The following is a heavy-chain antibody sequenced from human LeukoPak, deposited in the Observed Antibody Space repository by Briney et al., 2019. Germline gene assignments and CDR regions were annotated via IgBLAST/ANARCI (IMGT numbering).Heavy chain of an antibody. Sequence: QSGRSLRLSCTASGFTFADYDMSWVRQAPGKGLEWVAFIRRKVYGGTAQYAASVIGRFTISRDDSKSFAYLQMNSLKTEDTAVYYCARDDGSGYYPPHFDSWGQGTLVTVSS. CDR3: ARDDGSGYYPPHFDS. V-gene: IGHV3-49*04. CDR2: IRRKVYGGTA. J-gene: IGHJ4*02. CDR1: GFTFADYD. D-gene: IGHD3-22*01.